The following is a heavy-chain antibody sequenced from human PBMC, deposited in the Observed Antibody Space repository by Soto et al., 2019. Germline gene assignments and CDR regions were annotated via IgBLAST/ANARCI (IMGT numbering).Heavy chain of an antibody. D-gene: IGHD1-26*01. CDR2: INPYNANT. CDR3: AREWTSPSCTSGSCPRGGWFDP. J-gene: IGHJ5*02. CDR1: GYTLTNHG. Sequence: QVPLVQSGPEVKKPGASVKISCTASGYTLTNHGISWVRQAPGQGLEWMGWINPYNANTYYVQQFHGRVTMTTDTSTSIAYRELPSLTSDDTAVYYCAREWTSPSCTSGSCPRGGWFDPWGQGTLLTVSS. V-gene: IGHV1-18*04.